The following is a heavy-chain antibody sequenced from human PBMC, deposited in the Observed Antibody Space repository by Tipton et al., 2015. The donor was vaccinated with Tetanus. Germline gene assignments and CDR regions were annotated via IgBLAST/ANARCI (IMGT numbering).Heavy chain of an antibody. CDR1: GDSISTSRSF. D-gene: IGHD2-21*01. V-gene: IGHV4-39*01. J-gene: IGHJ5*02. Sequence: TLSLTCTVSGDSISTSRSFWGWIRQPPGKGLEWIGSIFSSGTTYYNSSLRSRLTLSVDTSKNQFSLKLTSVTAADTAVYFCARHVDCRCGVCYVRLFDPWGQGTLVTVSS. CDR2: IFSSGTT. CDR3: ARHVDCRCGVCYVRLFDP.